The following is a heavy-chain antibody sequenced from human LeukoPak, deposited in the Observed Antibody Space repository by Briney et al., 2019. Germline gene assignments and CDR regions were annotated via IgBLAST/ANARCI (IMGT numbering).Heavy chain of an antibody. J-gene: IGHJ3*02. CDR2: IYYSGST. CDR1: GGSISSYY. V-gene: IGHV4-59*01. D-gene: IGHD3-22*01. CDR3: ARETYYYDSSGYPTSDAFDI. Sequence: PSETLSLTCTVPGGSISSYYWSWIRQPPGKGLEWIGYIYYSGSTNYNPSLKSRVTISVDTSKNQFSLKLSSVTAADTAVYYCARETYYYDSSGYPTSDAFDIWGQGTMVTVSS.